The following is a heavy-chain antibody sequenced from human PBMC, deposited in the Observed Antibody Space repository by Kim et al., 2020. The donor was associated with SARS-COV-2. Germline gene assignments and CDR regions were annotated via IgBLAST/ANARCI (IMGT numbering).Heavy chain of an antibody. D-gene: IGHD3-22*01. J-gene: IGHJ4*02. CDR3: ASPGVVITQVPTT. Sequence: GGSLRLSCAASGFTFSDYYMSWIRQAPGKGLEWVSYISSSGSTIYYADSVKGRFTISRDNAKNSLYLQMNSLRAEDTAVYYCASPGVVITQVPTTWGQGTLVTVSS. V-gene: IGHV3-11*01. CDR1: GFTFSDYY. CDR2: ISSSGSTI.